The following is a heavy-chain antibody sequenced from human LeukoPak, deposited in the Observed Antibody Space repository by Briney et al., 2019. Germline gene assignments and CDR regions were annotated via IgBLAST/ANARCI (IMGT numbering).Heavy chain of an antibody. CDR2: INPDSGGT. CDR1: GCTFTGYY. CDR3: ARGAGTPSSTSYNWFDP. Sequence: ASVKVSCKASGCTFTGYYMHWVRQAPGQGLEWMGWINPDSGGTNYAQKFQDRVTMTRDTSITTAYMELSRLISDDTAVYYCARGAGTPSSTSYNWFDPWGQGTLVTVSS. J-gene: IGHJ5*02. V-gene: IGHV1-2*02. D-gene: IGHD2-2*01.